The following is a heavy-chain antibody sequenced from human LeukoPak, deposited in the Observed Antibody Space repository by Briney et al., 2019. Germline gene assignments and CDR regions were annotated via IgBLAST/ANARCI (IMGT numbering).Heavy chain of an antibody. CDR3: ARIQTPYYYDSNGYYYMDV. D-gene: IGHD3-22*01. V-gene: IGHV2-70*11. CDR1: GGSISSYYW. J-gene: IGHJ6*03. Sequence: TLSLTCTVSGGSISSYYWSWIRQPPGKALEWLARIDWDDDKYYSTSLKTRLTISKDTSKNQVVLTMTNMDPVDTATYYCARIQTPYYYDSNGYYYMDVWGKGTTVTVSS. CDR2: IDWDDDK.